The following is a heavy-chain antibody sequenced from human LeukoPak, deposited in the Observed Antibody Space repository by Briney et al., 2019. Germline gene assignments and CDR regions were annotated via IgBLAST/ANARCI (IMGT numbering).Heavy chain of an antibody. V-gene: IGHV4-59*01. D-gene: IGHD6-19*01. Sequence: SETLSLTCTVSGGSISSYYWSWIRQPPGKGLEWIGYIYYSGSTNYNPSLKSRVTISVDTSKNQFSLKLSSVTAADTAVYYCARGPGYSSGWYEVDYWGQGTLVTVSS. CDR2: IYYSGST. J-gene: IGHJ4*02. CDR3: ARGPGYSSGWYEVDY. CDR1: GGSISSYY.